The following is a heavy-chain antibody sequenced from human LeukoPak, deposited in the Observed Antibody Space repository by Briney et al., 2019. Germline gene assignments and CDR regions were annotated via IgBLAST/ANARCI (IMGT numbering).Heavy chain of an antibody. CDR2: ISGSGGST. CDR3: AKDLSSIAVAGFHY. Sequence: GGSLRLSCAASGFTFSSYAMNWVRQAPGKGLEWVSTISGSGGSTYYADSVRGRFTISTDNSKNTLHLQMNSLRAEDTAVYYCAKDLSSIAVAGFHYWGQGTLVTVSS. V-gene: IGHV3-23*01. D-gene: IGHD6-19*01. CDR1: GFTFSSYA. J-gene: IGHJ4*02.